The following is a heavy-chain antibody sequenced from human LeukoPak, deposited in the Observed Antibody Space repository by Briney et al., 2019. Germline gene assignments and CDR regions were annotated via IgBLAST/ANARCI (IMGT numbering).Heavy chain of an antibody. J-gene: IGHJ4*02. CDR3: ARGVDYYDSSGTIDY. Sequence: GGSLRLSCAASGFTFSSYAMHWVRQAPGKGLEWVAVVWYDGSKTYSADSVKGRITISRDDSKNTLYLQMNSLRAEDTAVNYCARGVDYYDSSGTIDYWGQGTLVTVSS. V-gene: IGHV3-33*01. D-gene: IGHD3-22*01. CDR1: GFTFSSYA. CDR2: VWYDGSKT.